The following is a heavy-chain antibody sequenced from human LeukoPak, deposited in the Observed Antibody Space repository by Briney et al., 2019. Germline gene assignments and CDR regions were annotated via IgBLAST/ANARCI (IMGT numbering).Heavy chain of an antibody. Sequence: GGSLRLSCAASGFTFSDYYMSWICQAPGEGLEWVANIDQGGSTKYYVDSLKGRFTISRDNAKNSLYLQMNSLRDEDTAVYYCVRDKGGRSGAIYYDAFDVWGQGTMVTVSS. CDR2: IDQGGSTK. V-gene: IGHV3-7*01. D-gene: IGHD1-26*01. CDR1: GFTFSDYY. J-gene: IGHJ3*01. CDR3: VRDKGGRSGAIYYDAFDV.